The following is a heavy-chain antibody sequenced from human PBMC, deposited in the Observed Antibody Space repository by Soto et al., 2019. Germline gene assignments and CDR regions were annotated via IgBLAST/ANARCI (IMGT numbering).Heavy chain of an antibody. V-gene: IGHV3-72*01. CDR1: GFTFNDHY. D-gene: IGHD3-16*01. CDR3: VTDVSENALYHFDY. CDR2: IKNKAHSYTT. Sequence: GGSLRLSCAASGFTFNDHYMDWVRQAPGKGLEWVGRIKNKAHSYTTEYAASVKGRFTISRDESKNSLYLQMNSLKTEDTAVYYCVTDVSENALYHFDYWGQGTLVTVSS. J-gene: IGHJ4*02.